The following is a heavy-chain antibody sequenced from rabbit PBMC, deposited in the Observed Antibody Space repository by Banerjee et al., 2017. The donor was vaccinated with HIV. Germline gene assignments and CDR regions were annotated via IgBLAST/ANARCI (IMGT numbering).Heavy chain of an antibody. CDR3: ARADTTHRGAGYAL. D-gene: IGHD6-1*01. CDR2: IYTSSGST. Sequence: QEQLVESGGDLVKPEGSLTLTCTASGFSFTNSYYMCWVRQAPGKGLELIACIYTSSGSTDYASWAKGRFTISKTSSTTVTLQMTSLTAADTATYFCARADTTHRGAGYALWGQGTLVTVS. CDR1: GFSFTNSYY. V-gene: IGHV1S45*01. J-gene: IGHJ3*01.